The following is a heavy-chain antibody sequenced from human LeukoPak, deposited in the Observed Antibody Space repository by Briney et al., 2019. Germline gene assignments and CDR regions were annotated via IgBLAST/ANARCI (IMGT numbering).Heavy chain of an antibody. CDR3: ACSVTTQFQGDY. Sequence: GASVKVSCKASGYTFTSYAMHWVRQAPGQRLEWMGWINAGNGNTKYSQKFQGRVTTTRDTSASTAYMELSSLRSEDTAVYYCACSVTTQFQGDYWGQGTLVTVSS. J-gene: IGHJ4*02. CDR1: GYTFTSYA. V-gene: IGHV1-3*01. CDR2: INAGNGNT. D-gene: IGHD4-17*01.